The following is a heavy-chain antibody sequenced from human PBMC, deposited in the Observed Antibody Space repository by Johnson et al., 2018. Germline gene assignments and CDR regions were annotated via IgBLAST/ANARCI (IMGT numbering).Heavy chain of an antibody. CDR3: ADLPVIAAAGTCSGGYYYYYYMDV. CDR1: GDSVSSNSAA. D-gene: IGHD6-13*01. CDR2: TYYRSKWYN. Sequence: QVQLQESGPGLVKPSQTLSLTCAISGDSVSSNSAAWNWIRQSPSRGLEWLGRTYYRSKWYNDYAVSVKSRITINPDTSKNQFSLQLNSVTPEDTAVYYCADLPVIAAAGTCSGGYYYYYYMDVWGKGTTVTVSS. V-gene: IGHV6-1*01. J-gene: IGHJ6*03.